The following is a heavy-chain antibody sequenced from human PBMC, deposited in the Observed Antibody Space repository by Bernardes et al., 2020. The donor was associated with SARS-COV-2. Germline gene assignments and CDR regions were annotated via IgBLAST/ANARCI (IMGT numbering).Heavy chain of an antibody. V-gene: IGHV3-73*01. D-gene: IGHD4-17*01. CDR2: IRSKPKGYAT. CDR3: TGDYLY. J-gene: IGHJ4*02. CDR1: GFNFSGSA. Sequence: GGSLRLSCAASGFNFSGSAIQWVRQPSGTGLEWIGRIRSKPKGYATTYAASLKGRFVISRDDSRNTAYLQIHSLKIEDTAVYYCTGDYLYWDQERWSPSPQ.